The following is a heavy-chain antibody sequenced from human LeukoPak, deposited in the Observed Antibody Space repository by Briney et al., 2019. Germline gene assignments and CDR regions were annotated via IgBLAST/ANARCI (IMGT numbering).Heavy chain of an antibody. V-gene: IGHV4-59*01. J-gene: IGHJ4*02. CDR2: IYYSGST. D-gene: IGHD6-6*01. CDR1: GGSISSYY. Sequence: SETLSLTCTVSGGSISSYYWSWIRQPPGKGLEWIGYIYYSGSTNYNPSLKSRVTISVDTSKNQFSLKLSSVTAADTAVYYCAREGSMTARPFVSIDYWGQGTLVTVSS. CDR3: AREGSMTARPFVSIDY.